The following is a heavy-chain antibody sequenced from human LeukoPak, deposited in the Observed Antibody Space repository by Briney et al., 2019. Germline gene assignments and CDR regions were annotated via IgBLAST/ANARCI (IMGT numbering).Heavy chain of an antibody. CDR3: AKISSSAESNFDS. CDR2: IWPDGSKK. Sequence: GGSLRLSCAASGFTFSTYAMHWVRQAPGKGLEWVAFIWPDGSKKYYADSVKGRFAISRENSKNTVYLQMNDLRPEDTALYFCAKISSSAESNFDSWGQGTLLTVSS. D-gene: IGHD6-25*01. J-gene: IGHJ4*02. CDR1: GFTFSTYA. V-gene: IGHV3-30*02.